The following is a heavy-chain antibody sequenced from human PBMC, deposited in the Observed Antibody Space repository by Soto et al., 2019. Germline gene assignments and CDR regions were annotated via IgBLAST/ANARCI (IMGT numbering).Heavy chain of an antibody. D-gene: IGHD3-3*01. CDR2: ISAYNGNT. V-gene: IGHV1-18*01. CDR1: GYTFTSYG. J-gene: IGHJ4*02. CDR3: ARDNRYESDY. Sequence: QVQLVQSGAEVKKPGASVKVSCKASGYTFTSYGISWVRQAPGQGLEWMGWISAYNGNTNYAQKLXGXVXMXXDTSTSTAYMELRSLTSDVTAVSYCARDNRYESDYWGQGTLVTVSS.